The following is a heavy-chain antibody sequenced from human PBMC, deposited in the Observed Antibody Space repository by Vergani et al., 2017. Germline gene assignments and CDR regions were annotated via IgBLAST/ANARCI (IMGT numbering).Heavy chain of an antibody. D-gene: IGHD2-2*01. CDR3: ATKSCSTPGCQIEYFRE. CDR2: ISYDGTQK. V-gene: IGHV3-30*03. J-gene: IGHJ1*01. Sequence: QVHLVESGGGVVQPGRSLRLSCVVSGFTSSYYGMHWVRQAPGKGLEWVAVISYDGTQKYYADSVKGRITISRDNSKSTLYLQMNSLRTEDTAVYYCATKSCSTPGCQIEYFREWGQGTLVTVSS. CDR1: GFTSSYYG.